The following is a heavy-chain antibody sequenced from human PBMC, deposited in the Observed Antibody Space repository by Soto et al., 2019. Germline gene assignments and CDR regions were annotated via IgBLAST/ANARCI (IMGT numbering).Heavy chain of an antibody. V-gene: IGHV3-30*18. CDR2: ISDDGSNK. CDR3: VKDCTNDVYYHYMAV. Sequence: QVQLVESGGGVVQPGRSLRLSCTASRFTFSNFGMVWVRQSPGKGLEWVAVISDDGSNKYYSESVKGRFTISIDNSKNKLYMQMTTLRSNDATVYYCVKDCTNDVYYHYMAVWGKGTMYTISS. J-gene: IGHJ6*03. CDR1: RFTFSNFG. D-gene: IGHD2-8*01.